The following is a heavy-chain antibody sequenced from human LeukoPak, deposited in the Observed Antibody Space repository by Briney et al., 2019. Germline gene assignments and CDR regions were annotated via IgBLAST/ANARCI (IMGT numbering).Heavy chain of an antibody. Sequence: GGSLRLSCAASGFTFSSYWMHWVRQAPGKGLEWVAFIRYDGSNKYYADSVKGRFTISRDNSKNTLYLQMNSLRAEDTAVYYCATNQAGYSGYDSWGTDYWGQGALVTVSS. D-gene: IGHD5-12*01. CDR1: GFTFSSYW. J-gene: IGHJ4*02. CDR2: IRYDGSNK. CDR3: ATNQAGYSGYDSWGTDY. V-gene: IGHV3-30*02.